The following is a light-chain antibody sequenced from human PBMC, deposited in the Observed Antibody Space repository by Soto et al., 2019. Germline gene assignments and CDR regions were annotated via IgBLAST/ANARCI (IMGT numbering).Light chain of an antibody. CDR2: WAS. Sequence: DVVMTQSPDSLAVSLGERATINCKSSQSVLNSANNKNYLAWYQQKPGQPPKLLIYWASTRESGVPDRFSGSRSGTDFTLTISSLQAEDVAVYYCQQYDDTPRTFGQGTKVEIK. V-gene: IGKV4-1*01. J-gene: IGKJ1*01. CDR1: QSVLNSANNKNY. CDR3: QQYDDTPRT.